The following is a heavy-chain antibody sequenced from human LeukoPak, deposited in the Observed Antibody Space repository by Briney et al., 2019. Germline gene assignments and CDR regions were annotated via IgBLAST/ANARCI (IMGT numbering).Heavy chain of an antibody. CDR3: ARHLSGYSYGTEETIDY. V-gene: IGHV5-51*01. D-gene: IGHD5-18*01. CDR1: GYSFTSYW. CDR2: IYPGDSDT. J-gene: IGHJ4*02. Sequence: GESLKISCKGSGYSFTSYWIGWVRQMPGKGLEWMGIIYPGDSDTRYSPSFQGQVTISADKSTSTAYLQWSSLKASDTAMYYCARHLSGYSYGTEETIDYWGQGTLVTVSS.